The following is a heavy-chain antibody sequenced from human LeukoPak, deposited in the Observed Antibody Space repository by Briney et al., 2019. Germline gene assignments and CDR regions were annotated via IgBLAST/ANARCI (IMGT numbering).Heavy chain of an antibody. V-gene: IGHV1-69*01. CDR3: ARWGHSYGYSHFDY. J-gene: IGHJ4*02. D-gene: IGHD5-18*01. CDR2: IIPIFGTA. Sequence: SVKVSCKASGGTFSSYAISWVRQAPGQGLEWMGGIIPIFGTANYAQKFQGRVTITADESTSTAYMELSSLRSEDTAVYYCARWGHSYGYSHFDYWGQGTLVTVSS. CDR1: GGTFSSYA.